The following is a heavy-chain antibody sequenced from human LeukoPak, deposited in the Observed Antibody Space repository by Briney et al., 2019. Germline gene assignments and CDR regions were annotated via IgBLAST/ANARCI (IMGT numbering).Heavy chain of an antibody. CDR2: IYYSGST. Sequence: SQTLSLTCTVSGGSISSGGYYWSWIRQHPGKGLEWIGYIYYSGSTYYNPSLKSRVTISVDTSKNQFSLKLSSVTAADTAVYYCAREYHDFWSGYFRAFDIWGQGTMVTVSS. D-gene: IGHD3-3*01. CDR3: AREYHDFWSGYFRAFDI. J-gene: IGHJ3*02. V-gene: IGHV4-31*03. CDR1: GGSISSGGYY.